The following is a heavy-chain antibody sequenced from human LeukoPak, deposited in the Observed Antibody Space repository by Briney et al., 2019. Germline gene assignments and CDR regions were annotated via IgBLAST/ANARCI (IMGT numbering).Heavy chain of an antibody. CDR3: ARDKYSGSYYPSYYFDY. D-gene: IGHD1-26*01. CDR2: IQNDEIDK. Sequence: RGSLRLSCAASGFTFSSYWMHWVRQAPGKGLEWVAFIQNDEIDKFYADSVKGRFTISRDNSKNTLYLQMNSLRAEDTAVYYCARDKYSGSYYPSYYFDYWGQGTLVTVSS. J-gene: IGHJ4*02. V-gene: IGHV3-30*02. CDR1: GFTFSSYW.